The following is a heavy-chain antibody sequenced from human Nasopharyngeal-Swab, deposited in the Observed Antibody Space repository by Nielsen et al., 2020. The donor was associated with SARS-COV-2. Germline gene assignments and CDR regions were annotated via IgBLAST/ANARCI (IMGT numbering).Heavy chain of an antibody. CDR1: GYTFTSYA. CDR2: IIPIFGTA. Sequence: SVKVSCKASGYTFTSYAISWVRQAPGQGLEWMGGIIPIFGTANYAQKFQGRVTITADKSTSTAYMELSSLRSEDTAVYYCARASSMVRGVIVPFDYWGQGTLVTVSS. CDR3: ARASSMVRGVIVPFDY. D-gene: IGHD3-10*01. V-gene: IGHV1-69*06. J-gene: IGHJ4*02.